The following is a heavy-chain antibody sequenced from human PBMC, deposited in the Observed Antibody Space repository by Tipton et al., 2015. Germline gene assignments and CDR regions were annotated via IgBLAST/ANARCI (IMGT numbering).Heavy chain of an antibody. J-gene: IGHJ4*02. Sequence: TLSLTCTVSGDSISTVSYHWTWIRQPPGKGLEFLGSIYRLGGSLYNPSLQSRLSISIDTSKNLFSLKMHSLTAADTAVYYCAAGTPFDYWGQGTLVTVSS. D-gene: IGHD3-10*01. V-gene: IGHV4-39*01. CDR2: IYRLGGS. CDR3: AAGTPFDY. CDR1: GDSISTVSYH.